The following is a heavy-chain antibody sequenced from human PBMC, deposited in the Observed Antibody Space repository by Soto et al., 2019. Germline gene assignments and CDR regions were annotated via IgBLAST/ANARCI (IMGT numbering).Heavy chain of an antibody. J-gene: IGHJ4*02. D-gene: IGHD6-19*01. CDR2: ISSSSSCI. CDR1: GFTFSSYS. CDR3: ARSMIAVAGLFDY. Sequence: GGSLRLSCAASGFTFSSYSMNWVRQAPGKGLEWVSSISSSSSCIYYADSVKGRFTISRDNAKNSLYLQMNSLRAEDTAVYYCARSMIAVAGLFDYWGQGTLVTVSS. V-gene: IGHV3-21*01.